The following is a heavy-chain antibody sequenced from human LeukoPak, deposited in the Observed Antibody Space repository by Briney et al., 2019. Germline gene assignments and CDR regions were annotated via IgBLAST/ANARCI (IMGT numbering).Heavy chain of an antibody. V-gene: IGHV3-74*01. CDR3: ATGLSQYFDF. Sequence: KTGVSLTLSCGASGITFTDYWMHWVRQAPGKGLVWVSRINSDGSSTIYADSVKGRFTISRDNAKNTVYLQMNSLRAEDTAVFYCATGLSQYFDFWGRGTLVTVSS. CDR1: GITFTDYW. CDR2: INSDGSST. D-gene: IGHD2-8*02. J-gene: IGHJ2*01.